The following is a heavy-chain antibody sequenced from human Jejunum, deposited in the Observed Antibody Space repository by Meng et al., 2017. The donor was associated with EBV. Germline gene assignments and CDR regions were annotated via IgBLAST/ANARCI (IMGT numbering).Heavy chain of an antibody. D-gene: IGHD3-10*01. CDR1: GGSFSDYY. Sequence: QGKQEQWAEGLLKPSETLSLTCAVYGGSFSDYYWTWIRQPPGKGLEWIGEINHGGGAIYNPSLKSRVTISVDTSKNQFSLKLSSVTAADTAVYYCARLGGYASGTYYPIDPWGQGTLVTVSS. CDR3: ARLGGYASGTYYPIDP. J-gene: IGHJ5*02. CDR2: INHGGGA. V-gene: IGHV4-34*01.